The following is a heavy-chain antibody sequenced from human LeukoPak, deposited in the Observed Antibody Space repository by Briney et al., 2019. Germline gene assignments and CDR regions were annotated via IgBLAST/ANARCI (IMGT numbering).Heavy chain of an antibody. Sequence: GGSLRLSCAASGFTFSGSAMHWVRQASGKGLEWVGRIRSKANSYATAYAASVKGRFTISRDDSKNTAYLQMNSLKTEDTAVYYCTRLSDYDSYYYYYMDVWGKGTTVTVSS. J-gene: IGHJ6*03. CDR1: GFTFSGSA. CDR2: IRSKANSYAT. CDR3: TRLSDYDSYYYYYMDV. D-gene: IGHD5-12*01. V-gene: IGHV3-73*01.